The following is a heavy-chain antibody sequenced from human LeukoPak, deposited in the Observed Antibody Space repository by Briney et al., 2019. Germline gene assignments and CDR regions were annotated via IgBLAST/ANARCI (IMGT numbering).Heavy chain of an antibody. CDR1: GFTVSSNY. V-gene: IGHV3-23*01. Sequence: GGSLRLSCAASGFTVSSNYMSWVRQAPGKGLEWVSAISGSGGSTYYADSVKSRFTISRDNSKNTLYLQMNSLRAEDTAVYYCAKDKVRDSSGAFDYWGQGTLVTVSS. D-gene: IGHD2-15*01. CDR3: AKDKVRDSSGAFDY. J-gene: IGHJ4*02. CDR2: ISGSGGST.